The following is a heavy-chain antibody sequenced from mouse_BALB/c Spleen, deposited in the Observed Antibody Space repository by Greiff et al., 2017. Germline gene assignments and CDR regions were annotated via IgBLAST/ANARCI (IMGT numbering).Heavy chain of an antibody. CDR3: AREYYSYFDH. D-gene: IGHD1-1*01. J-gene: IGHJ2*01. CDR2: ISYDGNN. V-gene: IGHV3-6*02. Sequence: VQLKESGPGLVKPSQSLSLTCSVTGYSITSGYYWNWIRQFPGNKLEWMGYISYDGNNNYNPSLKNRISITRDTSKNQFFLKLNAVTTEDTATYYCAREYYSYFDHWGEGTTLTVSS. CDR1: GYSITSGYY.